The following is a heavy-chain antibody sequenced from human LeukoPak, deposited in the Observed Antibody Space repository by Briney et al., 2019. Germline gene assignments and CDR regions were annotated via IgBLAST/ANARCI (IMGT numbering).Heavy chain of an antibody. CDR1: GGSISSNTYY. Sequence: SETLSLTCTVSGGSISSNTYYWGWIRQPPGKGLEWIGSIYYSGSTYYNPSLKSRVTISVDTSKNQFSLKLSSVTAADTAVYYCARANMITFGGVIVPWGQGTLVTVSS. V-gene: IGHV4-39*07. CDR3: ARANMITFGGVIVP. J-gene: IGHJ4*02. D-gene: IGHD3-16*02. CDR2: IYYSGST.